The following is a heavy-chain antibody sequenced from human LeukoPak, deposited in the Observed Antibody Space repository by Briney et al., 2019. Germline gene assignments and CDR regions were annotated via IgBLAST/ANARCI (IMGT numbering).Heavy chain of an antibody. CDR1: GFTFSSFG. CDR2: ISSTGGTA. CDR3: AKNGDRGAYCSGGSCYPYYYYNMDV. J-gene: IGHJ6*03. Sequence: GSLRLSCAASGFTFSSFGMSWVRQAPGKGLEWVSAISSTGGTAYYADSVKGRFTISRDNSKNTLYLQMNSLRAEDTAIYYCAKNGDRGAYCSGGSCYPYYYYNMDVWGKGTTVTISS. D-gene: IGHD2-15*01. V-gene: IGHV3-23*01.